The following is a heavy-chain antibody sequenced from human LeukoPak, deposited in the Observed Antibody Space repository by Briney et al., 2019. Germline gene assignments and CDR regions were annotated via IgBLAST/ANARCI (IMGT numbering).Heavy chain of an antibody. CDR1: GYTFTNHY. V-gene: IGHV1-46*01. CDR2: INPNGGGT. D-gene: IGHD6-6*01. CDR3: ARGSIAGRRENWFDP. Sequence: GTSVKVSCKASGYTFTNHYIHGVRQAPGQGLEWMGIINPNGGGTSYAQQFPDRVTMTRDTSTSAVYMELSSLGSEDTAVYYCARGSIAGRRENWFDPWGQGTLVTVSS. J-gene: IGHJ5*02.